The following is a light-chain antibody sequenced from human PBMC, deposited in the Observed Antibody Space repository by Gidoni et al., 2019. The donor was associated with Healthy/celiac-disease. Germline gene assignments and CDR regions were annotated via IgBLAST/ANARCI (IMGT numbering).Light chain of an antibody. CDR1: HSISRY. CDR3: QQSYSTPPYT. Sequence: DIRMTQAPSSLSAAVGDRVTITWLASHSISRYLNWYQQKPGKAPKLLIYAESSLQSGVPSRFSGSGSGTDFTLTISSLQPEDVATYYCQQSYSTPPYTFGQGTKLEIK. CDR2: AES. V-gene: IGKV1-39*01. J-gene: IGKJ2*01.